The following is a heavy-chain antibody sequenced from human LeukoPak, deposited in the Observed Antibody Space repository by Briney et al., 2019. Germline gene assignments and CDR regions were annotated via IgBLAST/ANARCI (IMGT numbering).Heavy chain of an antibody. D-gene: IGHD6-19*01. V-gene: IGHV1-69*05. CDR1: GGTFSSYA. CDR2: IIPIFGTA. CDR3: ARGAYSSGPLDY. Sequence: SVTVSFKASGGTFSSYAISWVRQAPGQGREWMGGIIPIFGTANYAQKFQGRVTITTDESTSTAYMELSSLRSEDTAVYYCARGAYSSGPLDYWGQGTLVTVSS. J-gene: IGHJ4*02.